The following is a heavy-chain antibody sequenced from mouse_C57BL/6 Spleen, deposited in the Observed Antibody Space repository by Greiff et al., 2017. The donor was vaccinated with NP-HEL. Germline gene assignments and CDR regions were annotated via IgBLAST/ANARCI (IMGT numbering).Heavy chain of an antibody. D-gene: IGHD1-1*01. CDR3: ARHEERGIYYYGSSSAWFAY. Sequence: VQLQRSGAELVKPGASVKLSCKASGYTFTEYTIHWVKQRSGQGLEWIGWFYPGSGSIKYNEKFKDKATLTADKSSSTVSMELSRLTSEDSAVYFCARHEERGIYYYGSSSAWFAYRGQGTLVTVSA. CDR1: GYTFTEYT. CDR2: FYPGSGSI. V-gene: IGHV1-62-2*01. J-gene: IGHJ3*01.